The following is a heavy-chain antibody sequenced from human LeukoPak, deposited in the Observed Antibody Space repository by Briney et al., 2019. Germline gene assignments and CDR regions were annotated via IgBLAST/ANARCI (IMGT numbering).Heavy chain of an antibody. Sequence: SETLSLTCTVSGXSISSFFWSWIRQPPGKGLEWIGSMHYSGDTKYNPSLKSRVSLSIDTSKQQFSLRLSSVTAADTAVYYCARDLELERNRWNYFESWGQGTLVAVSS. CDR2: MHYSGDT. D-gene: IGHD1-1*01. CDR3: ARDLELERNRWNYFES. V-gene: IGHV4-59*01. CDR1: GXSISSFF. J-gene: IGHJ4*02.